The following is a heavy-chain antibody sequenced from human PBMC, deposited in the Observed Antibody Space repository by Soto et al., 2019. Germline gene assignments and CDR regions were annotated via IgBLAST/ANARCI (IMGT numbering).Heavy chain of an antibody. J-gene: IGHJ4*02. D-gene: IGHD6-13*01. V-gene: IGHV4-30-2*01. CDR3: ASSHAGAHITAAVH. CDR2: IYHSGST. CDR1: GGSISSGGYS. Sequence: SETLSLTCAVSGGSISSGGYSWSWIRQPPGKGLEWIGYIYHSGSTNYNPSLKSRVTISVDTSKNQFSLKLSSVTAADTAVYYCASSHAGAHITAAVHWGQGTLVTVSS.